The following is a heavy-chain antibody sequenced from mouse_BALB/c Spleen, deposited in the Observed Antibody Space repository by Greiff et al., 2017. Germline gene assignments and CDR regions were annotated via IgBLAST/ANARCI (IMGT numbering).Heavy chain of an antibody. CDR1: GYTFTSYW. D-gene: IGHD2-1*01. CDR3: ARKDGNYVDYFDY. V-gene: IGHV1-7*01. J-gene: IGHJ2*01. Sequence: VQLQQSGAELAKPGASVKMSCKASGYTFTSYWMHWVKQRPGQGLEWIGYINPSTGYTEYNHKFKDKATLTADKSSSTAYMQLSSLTSEDSAVYYCARKDGNYVDYFDYWGQGTTRTVSS. CDR2: INPSTGYT.